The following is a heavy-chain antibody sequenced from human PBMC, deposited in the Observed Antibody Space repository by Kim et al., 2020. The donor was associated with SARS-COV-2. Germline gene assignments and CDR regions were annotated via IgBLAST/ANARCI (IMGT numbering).Heavy chain of an antibody. CDR2: ISSSSNTI. V-gene: IGHV3-48*02. D-gene: IGHD2-21*02. J-gene: IGHJ4*02. CDR1: GFTFSSYN. CDR3: ARGAGEAGDCYWSDY. Sequence: GGSLRLSCVASGFTFSSYNMNWVRQAPGKGLEWVSYISSSSNTIYYADSVKGRFTISRDNAKSSLYLQMSSLRDEDTAVYYCARGAGEAGDCYWSDYWGQGTLVTVSS.